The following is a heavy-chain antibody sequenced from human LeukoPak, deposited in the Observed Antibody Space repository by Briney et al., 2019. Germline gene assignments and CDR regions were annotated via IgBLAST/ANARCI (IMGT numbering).Heavy chain of an antibody. V-gene: IGHV3-11*06. J-gene: IGHJ4*02. CDR3: VISSGWKGGYYFDF. CDR1: GFTFSDYY. Sequence: GGSLRLSCAASGFTFSDYYMSWIRQAPGKGLEWISYIRSSSSYRNYADSVKGRFTISRDNAKNSLYLQMNSLRAEDTGVYYCVISSGWKGGYYFDFWGQGTLVTVSA. D-gene: IGHD6-19*01. CDR2: IRSSSSYR.